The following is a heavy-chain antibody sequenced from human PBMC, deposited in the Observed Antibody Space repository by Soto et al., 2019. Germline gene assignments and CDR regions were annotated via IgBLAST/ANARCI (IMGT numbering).Heavy chain of an antibody. CDR2: ISGYKGNT. CDR1: GYTFTSYG. Sequence: QVQLVQSGAEVKKPGASVKVSCKASGYTFTSYGISWVRQAPGQGLEWMGWISGYKGNTNYAQKLQGRVTMTTDTSTSTAQMELRSLRSDYTAVYYCARLSLVDYLWGSYEYWGRVSLVIVSS. V-gene: IGHV1-18*01. J-gene: IGHJ4*02. CDR3: ARLSLVDYLWGSYEY. D-gene: IGHD3-16*01.